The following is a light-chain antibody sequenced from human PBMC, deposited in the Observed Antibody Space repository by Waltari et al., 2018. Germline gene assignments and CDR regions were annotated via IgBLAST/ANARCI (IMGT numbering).Light chain of an antibody. CDR1: SSDIGRYNY. Sequence: QSALTQPASVSGSPGQSITISCTGTSSDIGRYNYLSWYQQHPGKAPKLIIYEVNNRPSGVSNRFSGSKSGSTASLTISGLQADDEADYYCCSFTSTLDVFGGGTKLTVL. CDR2: EVN. V-gene: IGLV2-14*03. CDR3: CSFTSTLDV. J-gene: IGLJ2*01.